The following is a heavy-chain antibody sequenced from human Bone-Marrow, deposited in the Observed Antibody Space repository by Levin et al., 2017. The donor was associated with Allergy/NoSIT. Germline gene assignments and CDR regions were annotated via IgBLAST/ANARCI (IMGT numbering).Heavy chain of an antibody. CDR1: GFTFSTYG. D-gene: IGHD2-21*01. V-gene: IGHV3-30*18. J-gene: IGHJ6*02. Sequence: GGSLRLSCAASGFTFSTYGMHWVRQAPGQGLEWVALITSADSHRFYADSVKGRFTVSRDNSKNTLYLEMNSLRVDDSAVYYCAKGGDMDVWGPGTTVTVSS. CDR3: AKGGDMDV. CDR2: ITSADSHR.